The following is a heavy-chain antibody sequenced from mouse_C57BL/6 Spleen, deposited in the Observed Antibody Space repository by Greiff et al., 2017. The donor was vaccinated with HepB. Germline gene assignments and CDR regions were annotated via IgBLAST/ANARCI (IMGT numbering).Heavy chain of an antibody. Sequence: EVMLVESGPSLVRPSQTLSLTCTVTGFSINSDCYWIWIRQFPGNKLEYIGYTFYSGITYYNPSLESRTYITRDTSKNQFSLKLSSVTTEDTATYYCARGYSNYYAMDYWGQGTSVTVSS. CDR1: GFSINSDCY. V-gene: IGHV3-3*01. CDR3: ARGYSNYYAMDY. J-gene: IGHJ4*01. CDR2: TFYSGIT. D-gene: IGHD2-5*01.